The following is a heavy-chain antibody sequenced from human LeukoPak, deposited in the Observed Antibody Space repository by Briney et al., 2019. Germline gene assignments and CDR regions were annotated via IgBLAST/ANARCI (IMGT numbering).Heavy chain of an antibody. D-gene: IGHD3-22*01. CDR1: GFTFSSYW. CDR2: INSDGSST. CDR3: ARGRVYDSSGTDDAFDI. V-gene: IGHV3-74*01. Sequence: GGSLRLSCAASGFTFSSYWMHWVRQAPGKGLVWVSRINSDGSSTSYADSVKGRFTISRDNAKNSLYLQMNSLRAEDTAVYYCARGRVYDSSGTDDAFDIWGQGTMVTVSS. J-gene: IGHJ3*02.